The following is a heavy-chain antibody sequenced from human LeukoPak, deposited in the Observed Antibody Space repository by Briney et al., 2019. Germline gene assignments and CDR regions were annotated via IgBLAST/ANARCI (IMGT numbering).Heavy chain of an antibody. CDR1: GGTFSSYA. D-gene: IGHD3-22*01. CDR3: AVYYYDSSGSHLGY. CDR2: IIPILGIA. Sequence: SVKVSCKASGGTFSSYAISWVRQAPGQGLEWMGRIIPILGIANYAQKFQGRVTITVDKSTSTAYMELSSLRSEDTAVYYCAVYYYDSSGSHLGYWGQGTLVTVSS. V-gene: IGHV1-69*04. J-gene: IGHJ4*02.